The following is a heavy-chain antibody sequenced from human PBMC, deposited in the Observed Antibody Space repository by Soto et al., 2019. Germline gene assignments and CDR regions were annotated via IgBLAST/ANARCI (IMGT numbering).Heavy chain of an antibody. J-gene: IGHJ6*02. CDR3: ARMGMAVAGNTYYYGMDV. V-gene: IGHV1-69*01. CDR2: IIPIFGTA. CDR1: GGTFSSYA. D-gene: IGHD6-19*01. Sequence: QVQLVQSGAEVKKPGSSVKVSCKASGGTFSSYAISWVRQAPGQGHEWMGGIIPIFGTANYAQKFQGRVTITADEATSTAYMELGSLRSEDTAVYYCARMGMAVAGNTYYYGMDVWGQGNTVTVAS.